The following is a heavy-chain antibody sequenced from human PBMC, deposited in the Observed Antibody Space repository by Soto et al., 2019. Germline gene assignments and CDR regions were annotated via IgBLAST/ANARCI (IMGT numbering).Heavy chain of an antibody. CDR2: IYYSGST. V-gene: IGHV4-59*01. J-gene: IGHJ4*02. Sequence: QVQLQESGPGLVKPSETLSLTCTVSGGSISNYYWSWIRQPPGKGLEWVGYIYYSGSTNYNPSLKSRVTISVDTSKNQFSLNLSSVTAADTAVYYCARGALTTYFDYWGQGTLVTVSS. CDR1: GGSISNYY. CDR3: ARGALTTYFDY.